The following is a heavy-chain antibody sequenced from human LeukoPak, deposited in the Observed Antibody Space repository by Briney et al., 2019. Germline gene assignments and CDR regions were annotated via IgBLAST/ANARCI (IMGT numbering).Heavy chain of an antibody. Sequence: GGSLRLSCAPPGVTPTSNYMSWGRQAPGKGLEWVSIIYSGGSTYYADSVKGRFTISRDNSKNTLYLQMKSLRVEDTALYYCARVAGSARYGMDVWGQGTTVTVS. J-gene: IGHJ6*02. D-gene: IGHD3-10*01. V-gene: IGHV3-66*01. CDR3: ARVAGSARYGMDV. CDR1: GVTPTSNY. CDR2: IYSGGST.